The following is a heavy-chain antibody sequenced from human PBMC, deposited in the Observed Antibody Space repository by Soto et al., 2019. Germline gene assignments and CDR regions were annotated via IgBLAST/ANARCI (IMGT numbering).Heavy chain of an antibody. V-gene: IGHV3-7*01. Sequence: EVQLVESGGDLVQPGGSLRLSCVASGFTFNTYWMSWVRQAPGKGLEWVANIKEDGSDKYYVDSVKGRFTISRDNAKNLLYLQMNSLGGGDTAMYYCARFTRGSSGDYWGQGTLVTVSS. J-gene: IGHJ4*02. D-gene: IGHD6-25*01. CDR2: IKEDGSDK. CDR3: ARFTRGSSGDY. CDR1: GFTFNTYW.